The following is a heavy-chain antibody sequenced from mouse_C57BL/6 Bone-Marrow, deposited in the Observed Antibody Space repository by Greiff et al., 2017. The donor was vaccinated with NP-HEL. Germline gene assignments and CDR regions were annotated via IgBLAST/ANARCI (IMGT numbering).Heavy chain of an antibody. Sequence: QVQLQQSGAELVKPGASVKLSCKASGYTFTSYWMHWVKQRPGQGLEWIGMIHPNSGSTNYNEKVKSKATLTVDKSSSTAYMQLSSLTSEDSAVYYCAREGYYYGSSYAMDYWGQGTSVTVSS. V-gene: IGHV1-64*01. CDR3: AREGYYYGSSYAMDY. CDR2: IHPNSGST. D-gene: IGHD1-1*01. CDR1: GYTFTSYW. J-gene: IGHJ4*01.